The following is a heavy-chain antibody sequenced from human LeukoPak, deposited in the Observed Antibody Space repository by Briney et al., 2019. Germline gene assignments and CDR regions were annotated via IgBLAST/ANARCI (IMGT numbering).Heavy chain of an antibody. J-gene: IGHJ3*02. CDR3: AREGIAVAGNARGAFDI. CDR1: GGTFSSYA. V-gene: IGHV1-69*04. D-gene: IGHD6-19*01. Sequence: SVKVSCKASGGTFSSYAISWVRQAPGQGLEWMGRIIPILGIANYAQKFQGRVTITADKSTSTAYMELSSLRSEDTAVYYCAREGIAVAGNARGAFDIWGQGTMVTVSS. CDR2: IIPILGIA.